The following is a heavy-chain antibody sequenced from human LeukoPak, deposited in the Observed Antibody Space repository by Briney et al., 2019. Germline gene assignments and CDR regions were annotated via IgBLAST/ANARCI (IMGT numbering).Heavy chain of an antibody. CDR1: GYTFTDYY. CDR3: ARGPEWFGESNNWFDP. V-gene: IGHV1-2*02. J-gene: IGHJ5*02. D-gene: IGHD3-10*01. CDR2: INPHSGGT. Sequence: GASVKVSCKASGYTFTDYYMHWVRQAPGQGLEWMGWINPHSGGTDHAQKFQGRVTMTRDTSISTAYMELSRLRSDDTAVYYCARGPEWFGESNNWFDPWGQGTLVTVSS.